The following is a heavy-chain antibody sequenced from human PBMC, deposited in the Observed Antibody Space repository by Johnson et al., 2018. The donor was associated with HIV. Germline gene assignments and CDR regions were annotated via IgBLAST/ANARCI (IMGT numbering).Heavy chain of an antibody. CDR1: GFPFRSYT. CDR2: ISYDGTKK. D-gene: IGHD3-3*01. V-gene: IGHV3-30-3*01. CDR3: ASPPSGYDFWDGPNIFDV. Sequence: QVQLVESGGGLVKPGGSLRLSCAASGFPFRSYTVHWVRQAPGKGLEWVAAISYDGTKKYYADSVTGRFTISRDNSKNTLFLQMNSLRPEDTAIYYCASPPSGYDFWDGPNIFDVWGQGTMVSVAS. J-gene: IGHJ3*01.